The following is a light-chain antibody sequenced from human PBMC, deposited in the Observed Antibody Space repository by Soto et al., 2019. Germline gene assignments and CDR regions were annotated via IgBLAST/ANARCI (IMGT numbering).Light chain of an antibody. V-gene: IGLV8-61*01. CDR1: SGSASTTYY. CDR2: STN. CDR3: MLYMGGGLVV. Sequence: QTVVTQEPSFSVSPGGRVTLTCGLTSGSASTTYYPSWYQQTPGQAPRTLIYSTNIRSSGVPDRFSGSILGNKAALTITGAQADDESDYHCMLYMGGGLVVFGGGTKLTVL. J-gene: IGLJ2*01.